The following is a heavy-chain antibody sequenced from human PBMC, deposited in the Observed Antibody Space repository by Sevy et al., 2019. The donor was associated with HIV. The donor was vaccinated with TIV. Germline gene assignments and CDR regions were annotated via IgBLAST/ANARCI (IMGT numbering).Heavy chain of an antibody. CDR3: ATEAGDGNYYYMDV. V-gene: IGHV1-24*01. CDR2: FDPEDGET. Sequence: APVKVSCKVSGYTLTELSMHWVRQAPGKGLEWMGGFDPEDGETIYAQKFQGRVTMTEDTSTDTAYMELSSLRSEDTAVYYCATEAGDGNYYYMDVWGKGTTVTVSS. CDR1: GYTLTELS. D-gene: IGHD3-16*01. J-gene: IGHJ6*03.